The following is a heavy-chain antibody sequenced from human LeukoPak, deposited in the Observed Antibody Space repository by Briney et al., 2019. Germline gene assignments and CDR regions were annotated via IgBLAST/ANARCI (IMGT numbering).Heavy chain of an antibody. CDR2: IKQDGSEK. D-gene: IGHD5-18*01. V-gene: IGHV3-7*01. CDR1: GFTFSSYW. CDR3: ARDLRYSYGFFDY. Sequence: PGGSLTLSCAASGFTFSSYWMSWVRQAPGKGREWVANIKQDGSEKYYVDSVKSRFTISRDNAKNSLYLQMNSLRAEDTAVYYCARDLRYSYGFFDYWGQGTLVTVSS. J-gene: IGHJ4*02.